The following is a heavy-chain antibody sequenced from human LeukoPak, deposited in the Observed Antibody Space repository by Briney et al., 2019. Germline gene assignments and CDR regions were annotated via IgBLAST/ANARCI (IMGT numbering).Heavy chain of an antibody. CDR1: GFTFSNYA. V-gene: IGHV3-23*01. CDR2: LSGSGSST. CDR3: ARGQVGYCSSTSCPVAMFDP. D-gene: IGHD2-2*01. Sequence: GGSLRLSCAASGFTFSNYAMSWVRQAPGKGLEWVSALSGSGSSTNYADSVKGRFTISRDNSKNTLYLQMNSLRAEDTALYYCARGQVGYCSSTSCPVAMFDPWGQGTLVTVSS. J-gene: IGHJ5*02.